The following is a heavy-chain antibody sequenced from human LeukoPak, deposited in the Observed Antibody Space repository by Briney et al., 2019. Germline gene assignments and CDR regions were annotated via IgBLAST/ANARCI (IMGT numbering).Heavy chain of an antibody. D-gene: IGHD3-16*01. V-gene: IGHV3-21*01. J-gene: IGHJ4*02. CDR2: ITNTPNYI. CDR1: GFILNTYT. Sequence: GGFLSLSCAASGFILNTYTITWVRQAPGKGLEWVSSITNTPNYIYYADSVKGRFTISRDNANNSLYLQMDSLRAEDTAVYYCWRDSPYDTSIWGQGTLVTVSS. CDR3: WRDSPYDTSI.